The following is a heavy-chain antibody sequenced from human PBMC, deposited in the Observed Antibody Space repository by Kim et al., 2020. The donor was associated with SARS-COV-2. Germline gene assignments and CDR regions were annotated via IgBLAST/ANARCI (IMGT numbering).Heavy chain of an antibody. CDR1: GGSVSSSSYY. CDR3: AGPYYYDSSGPSFDY. V-gene: IGHV4-39*01. J-gene: IGHJ4*02. Sequence: SETLSLSCAVSGGSVSSSSYYWAWIRQPPGKGLEWIGTIYYSGTTYYNPSLKSRVTISVDTSNDQFYLELSSVTAADTAVYHCAGPYYYDSSGPSFDYWGQGTLVTVSS. D-gene: IGHD3-22*01. CDR2: IYYSGTT.